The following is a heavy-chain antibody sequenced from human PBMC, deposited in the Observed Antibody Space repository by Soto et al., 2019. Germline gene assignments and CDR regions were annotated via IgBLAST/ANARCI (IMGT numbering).Heavy chain of an antibody. Sequence: PGGSLRLSCAASGFTFSTYWMSWVRQAPGKGLEWVANIKQDGSEKYYVDFVKGRFTISRDNAKNSLYLQMNSLRVEDTAVYYCARVANRYFDLWGRGTLVTAPQ. V-gene: IGHV3-7*01. CDR1: GFTFSTYW. J-gene: IGHJ2*01. CDR2: IKQDGSEK. CDR3: ARVANRYFDL.